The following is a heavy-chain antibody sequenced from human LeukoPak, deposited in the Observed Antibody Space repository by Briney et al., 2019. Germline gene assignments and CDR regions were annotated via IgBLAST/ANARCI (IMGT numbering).Heavy chain of an antibody. CDR1: GGPISSGGYS. J-gene: IGHJ4*02. D-gene: IGHD5-18*01. Sequence: SQTLSLTCAVSGGPISSGGYSWPWVRQPPGKGLEWIGYIYHSGSTYYNPSLKSRLAISVDRSKNQFSLKLTSVTAADTAVYYCARQGYSYAEDYWGQGTLVTVSS. V-gene: IGHV4-30-2*01. CDR2: IYHSGST. CDR3: ARQGYSYAEDY.